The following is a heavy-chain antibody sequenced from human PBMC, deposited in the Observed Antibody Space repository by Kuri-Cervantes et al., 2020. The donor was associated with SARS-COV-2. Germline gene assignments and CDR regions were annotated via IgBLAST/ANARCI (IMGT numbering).Heavy chain of an antibody. CDR3: ARSIAAPYGDCYYYYGMDV. D-gene: IGHD6-6*01. CDR1: GYTFTSYG. CDR2: ISAYNGNT. Sequence: SVKVSCXASGYTFTSYGISWVRQAPGQGLEWMGWISAYNGNTNYAQKLQGRVTMTTDTSTSTAYMELSSLRSEDTAVYYCARSIAAPYGDCYYYYGMDVWGQGTTVTVSS. V-gene: IGHV1-18*01. J-gene: IGHJ6*02.